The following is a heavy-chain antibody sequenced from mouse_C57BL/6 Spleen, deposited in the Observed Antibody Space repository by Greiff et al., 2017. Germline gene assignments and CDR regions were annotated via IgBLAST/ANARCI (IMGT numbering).Heavy chain of an antibody. J-gene: IGHJ4*01. CDR3: ARVYGSFYAMDY. D-gene: IGHD1-1*01. CDR1: GYTFTSYW. V-gene: IGHV1-53*01. Sequence: QVQLQQPGTELVKPGASVKLSCKASGYTFTSYWLHWVKQRPGQGLEWIGNINPSNGGTTYNEKFKSKATLTVDKSSSTAYMQLSSLTSEDSAVYYCARVYGSFYAMDYWGQGTSVTVSS. CDR2: INPSNGGT.